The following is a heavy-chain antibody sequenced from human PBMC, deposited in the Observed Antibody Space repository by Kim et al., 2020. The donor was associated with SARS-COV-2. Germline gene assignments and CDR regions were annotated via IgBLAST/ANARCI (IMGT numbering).Heavy chain of an antibody. V-gene: IGHV3-23*01. CDR2: ISGSGGST. Sequence: GGSLRLSCAASGFTFSSYAMSWVRQAPGKGLEWVSAISGSGGSTYYADSVKGRFTISRDNSKNTLYLQMNSLRAEDTAVYYCSKAPIAARPSDYYYGMDVGGQGTTVTVSS. CDR3: SKAPIAARPSDYYYGMDV. D-gene: IGHD6-6*01. CDR1: GFTFSSYA. J-gene: IGHJ6*02.